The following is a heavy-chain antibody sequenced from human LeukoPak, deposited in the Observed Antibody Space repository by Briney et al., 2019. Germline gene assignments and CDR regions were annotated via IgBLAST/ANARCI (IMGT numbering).Heavy chain of an antibody. CDR3: AKSNGYGLVDI. CDR2: IYPGDSET. J-gene: IGHJ3*02. CDR1: GYIFSNYW. Sequence: GESLKISCQASGYIFSNYWIGWVRQMPGKGLEWMAIIYPGDSETKYSPSLKSRVTISLDTSRNQFSLKLTSVTAADTAVYYCAKSNGYGLVDIWGQGTMVTVSS. V-gene: IGHV5-51*01. D-gene: IGHD3-10*01.